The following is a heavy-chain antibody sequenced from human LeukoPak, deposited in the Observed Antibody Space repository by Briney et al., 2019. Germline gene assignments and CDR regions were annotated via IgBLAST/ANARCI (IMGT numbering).Heavy chain of an antibody. CDR1: GGSISSYY. D-gene: IGHD6-19*01. CDR3: ASEYSSGSSFDC. Sequence: SETLSLTCTVSGGSISSYYWSWIRQPPGKGLEWIGYIYYSGSTNYNPSLKSRVTISVDTSKNQFSLKLSSVTAADTAVYYCASEYSSGSSFDCWGQGTLVTVSS. J-gene: IGHJ4*02. V-gene: IGHV4-59*08. CDR2: IYYSGST.